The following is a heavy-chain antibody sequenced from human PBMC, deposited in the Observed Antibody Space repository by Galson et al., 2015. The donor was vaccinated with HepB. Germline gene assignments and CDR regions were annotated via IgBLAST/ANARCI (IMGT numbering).Heavy chain of an antibody. J-gene: IGHJ4*02. V-gene: IGHV3-73*01. D-gene: IGHD6-13*01. CDR1: GFTFSGSA. Sequence: SLRLSCAASGFTFSGSAIHWVRQASGRGLEWIGRIGSKANSYATAYVASVRGRFTISSDDSKNTAFLQLSSLKTDDTAVYYCTRMGDLSGHSSLWGQGTLVTVSS. CDR2: IGSKANSYAT. CDR3: TRMGDLSGHSSL.